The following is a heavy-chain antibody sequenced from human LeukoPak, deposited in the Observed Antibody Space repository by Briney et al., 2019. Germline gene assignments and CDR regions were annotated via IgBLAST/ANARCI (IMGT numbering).Heavy chain of an antibody. CDR3: AKTRGYSNSWYDY. V-gene: IGHV3-23*01. D-gene: IGHD6-13*01. CDR2: ITGGAGST. CDR1: GFTFSSYA. Sequence: GGSLRLSCAASGFTFSSYAMSWVRQAPGKGLESVSGITGGAGSTYYADSVKGRFTISRDNSNNTLYLQMNSLRAEDTAVYYCAKTRGYSNSWYDYWGQGTLVTVSS. J-gene: IGHJ4*02.